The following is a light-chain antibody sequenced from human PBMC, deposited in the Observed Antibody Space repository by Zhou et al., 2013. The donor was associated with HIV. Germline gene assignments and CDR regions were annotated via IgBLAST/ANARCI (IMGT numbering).Light chain of an antibody. CDR2: SAS. J-gene: IGKJ2*01. Sequence: EIVMTQSPATLSVSPGERATLSCRASQSVSSSLAWYQLKPGQAPRVLFWSASTRATGIPARFSGSGSGTEFTLTISSLQSEDFAVYYCQHYGVSPYTFGPGTKLEI. V-gene: IGKV3-15*01. CDR3: QHYGVSPYT. CDR1: QSVSSS.